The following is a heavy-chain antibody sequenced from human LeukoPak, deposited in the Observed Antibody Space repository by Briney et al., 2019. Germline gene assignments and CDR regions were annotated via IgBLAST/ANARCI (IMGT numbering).Heavy chain of an antibody. D-gene: IGHD2-15*01. CDR3: AKDRSGYCSGGSCLNLFNWFDP. J-gene: IGHJ5*02. Sequence: GGSLRLSCAASGFTFSSYGMHWVRQAPGKGLEWVAFIRYDGSNKYYADFVKGRFTISRDNSKNTLYLQMNSLRAEDTAVYYCAKDRSGYCSGGSCLNLFNWFDPWGQGTLVTVSS. CDR2: IRYDGSNK. V-gene: IGHV3-30*02. CDR1: GFTFSSYG.